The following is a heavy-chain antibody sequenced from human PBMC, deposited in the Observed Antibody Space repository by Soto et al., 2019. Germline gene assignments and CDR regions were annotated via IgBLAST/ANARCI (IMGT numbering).Heavy chain of an antibody. D-gene: IGHD6-13*01. CDR3: ARGTAATGLGY. J-gene: IGHJ4*02. Sequence: QVQLVQSGAEVRKPGSSVKVSCKGSEGILSNYAISWVRQAPGQGLEWMGGIIPVFATANNTQNFQGRVTITADESTNTVYMELSSLRIEDTAVYYCARGTAATGLGYWGQGTLVTVSS. CDR2: IIPVFATA. V-gene: IGHV1-69*01. CDR1: EGILSNYA.